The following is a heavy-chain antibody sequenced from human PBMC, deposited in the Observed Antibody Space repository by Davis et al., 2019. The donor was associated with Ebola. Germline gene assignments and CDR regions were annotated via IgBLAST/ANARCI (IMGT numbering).Heavy chain of an antibody. CDR2: IYYSGST. J-gene: IGHJ6*02. CDR3: ASAPVGCRGGNCFALADV. D-gene: IGHD2-21*01. V-gene: IGHV4-59*11. Sequence: PSETLSLTCTVSGGSISSHYWIWIRQPPGKGLEWIGYIYYSGSTNYNPSLKSRVTISVDTSKNQFSLKLTSVTAADTAVYYCASAPVGCRGGNCFALADVWGQGTTVTVSS. CDR1: GGSISSHY.